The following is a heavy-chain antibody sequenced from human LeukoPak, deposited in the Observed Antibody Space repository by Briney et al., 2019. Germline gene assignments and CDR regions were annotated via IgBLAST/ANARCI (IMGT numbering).Heavy chain of an antibody. V-gene: IGHV3-7*04. CDR1: GFTFSNYW. Sequence: GGSLRLSCAASGFTFSNYWMNWVRQAPGKGREWVANIKEDGSEKYHVDSVKGRFIISRDNATNSLYLQMNSLRAEDTAVYYCARDSQHLNFDYWGQGTLVTVSS. J-gene: IGHJ4*02. CDR2: IKEDGSEK. D-gene: IGHD3-3*02. CDR3: ARDSQHLNFDY.